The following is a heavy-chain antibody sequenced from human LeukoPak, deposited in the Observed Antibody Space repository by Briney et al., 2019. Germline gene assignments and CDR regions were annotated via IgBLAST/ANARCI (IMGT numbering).Heavy chain of an antibody. Sequence: GGSLRLSCAASGLTFSSYSMSWVRQAPGKGLEWISYISTSSSTYYADSVKGRFTISRDNAKDSLYLQMNSLRAGDTAVYYFARDSSTVTFDYWGQGTLVTVSS. J-gene: IGHJ4*02. D-gene: IGHD4-17*01. CDR2: ISTSSST. V-gene: IGHV3-48*04. CDR1: GLTFSSYS. CDR3: ARDSSTVTFDY.